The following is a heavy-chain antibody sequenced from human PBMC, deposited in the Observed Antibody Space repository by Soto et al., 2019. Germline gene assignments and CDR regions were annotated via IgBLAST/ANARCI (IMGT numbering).Heavy chain of an antibody. CDR2: ISYDGSNK. D-gene: IGHD6-13*01. J-gene: IGHJ6*02. V-gene: IGHV3-30-3*01. CDR1: GFTFSSYA. Sequence: GGSLRLSCAASGFTFSSYAMHWVRQAPGKGLEWVAVISYDGSNKYYADSVKGRFTISRDNSKNTLYLQMDSLRAEDTAVYYCARDGGSSSWYRGGYYYGMDVWGQGTTVTVSS. CDR3: ARDGGSSSWYRGGYYYGMDV.